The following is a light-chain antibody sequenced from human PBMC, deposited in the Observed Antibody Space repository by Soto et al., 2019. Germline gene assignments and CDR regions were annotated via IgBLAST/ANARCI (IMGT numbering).Light chain of an antibody. CDR3: AAWDDSLNGLYV. CDR2: SNN. V-gene: IGLV1-44*01. CDR1: SSNIGSNT. Sequence: QSVLTQPPSASGTPGQRVTISCSGSSSNIGSNTVNWYQQLPGTAPKLLIYSNNQRPSGGPDRFSGSKSGTSASLAISGLQSEDGTDYYCAAWDDSLNGLYVFGTGTKVTVL. J-gene: IGLJ1*01.